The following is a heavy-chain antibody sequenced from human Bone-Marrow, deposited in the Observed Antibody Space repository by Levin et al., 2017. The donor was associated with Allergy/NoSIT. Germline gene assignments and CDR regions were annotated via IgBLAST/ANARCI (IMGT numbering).Heavy chain of an antibody. D-gene: IGHD2-2*01. CDR1: GFTFGDYA. Sequence: SCTASGFTFGDYAMSWFRQAPGKGLEWVGFIRSKAYGGTTEYAASVKGRFTISRDDSKSIAYLQMNSLKTEDTAVYYCTRGVSSWVGFGGDPAGYFDYWGQGTLVTVSS. J-gene: IGHJ4*02. V-gene: IGHV3-49*03. CDR2: IRSKAYGGTT. CDR3: TRGVSSWVGFGGDPAGYFDY.